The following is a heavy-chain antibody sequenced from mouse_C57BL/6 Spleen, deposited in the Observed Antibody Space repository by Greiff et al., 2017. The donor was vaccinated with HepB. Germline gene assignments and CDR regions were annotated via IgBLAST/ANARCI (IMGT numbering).Heavy chain of an antibody. CDR1: GYAFSSYW. Sequence: QVQLKQSGAELVKPGASVKISCKASGYAFSSYWMNWVKQRPGKGLEWIGQIYPGDGDTNYNGKFKGKATLTADKSSSTAYMQLSSLTSEDSAVYFCARKAYSNLYYYAMDYWGQGTSVTVSS. V-gene: IGHV1-80*01. CDR2: IYPGDGDT. CDR3: ARKAYSNLYYYAMDY. D-gene: IGHD2-5*01. J-gene: IGHJ4*01.